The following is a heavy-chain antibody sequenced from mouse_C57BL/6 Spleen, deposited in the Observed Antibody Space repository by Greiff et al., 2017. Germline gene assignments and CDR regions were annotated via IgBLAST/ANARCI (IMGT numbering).Heavy chain of an antibody. CDR3: TDDCYPYYYAMDY. V-gene: IGHV6-3*01. D-gene: IGHD2-3*01. CDR2: IRLKSDNYAT. J-gene: IGHJ4*01. CDR1: GFTFSNYW. Sequence: EVKVEESGGGLVQPGGSMKLSCVASGFTFSNYWMNWVRQSPEKGLEWVAQIRLKSDNYATHYAESVKGRFTISRDDSKSSVYLQMNNLRAEDTGIYYCTDDCYPYYYAMDYWGQGTSVTVSS.